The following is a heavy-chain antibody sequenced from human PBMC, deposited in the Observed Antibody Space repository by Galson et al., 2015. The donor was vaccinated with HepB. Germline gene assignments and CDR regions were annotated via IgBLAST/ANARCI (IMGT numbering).Heavy chain of an antibody. CDR1: GFTFSSYG. Sequence: SLRLSCAASGFTFSSYGMHWVRQAPGKGLEWVAVIWNDGSNKYYVESVKGRFTISRDNSKNTLYLQMNSLRAEDTAVYYCARDGRYYDFWSCFDYWGQGTLVTVSS. J-gene: IGHJ4*02. CDR3: ARDGRYYDFWSCFDY. V-gene: IGHV3-33*01. D-gene: IGHD3-3*01. CDR2: IWNDGSNK.